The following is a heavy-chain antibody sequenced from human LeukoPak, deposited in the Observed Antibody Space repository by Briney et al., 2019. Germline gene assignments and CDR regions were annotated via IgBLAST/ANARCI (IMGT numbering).Heavy chain of an antibody. CDR3: ARGGSSGWYYY. Sequence: SETLSLTCTVSGGSISSYYWSWIRQPPGKGLEWIGCICYSGSTNYNPSLKSRVTISVDTSKNQFSLKLSSVTAADTAVYYCARGGSSGWYYYWGQGTLVTVSS. J-gene: IGHJ4*02. CDR2: ICYSGST. CDR1: GGSISSYY. V-gene: IGHV4-59*01. D-gene: IGHD6-19*01.